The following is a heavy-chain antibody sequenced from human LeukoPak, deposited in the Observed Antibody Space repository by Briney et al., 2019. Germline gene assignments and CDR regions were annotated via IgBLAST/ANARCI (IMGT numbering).Heavy chain of an antibody. D-gene: IGHD1-26*01. CDR2: IYYSGST. V-gene: IGHV4-39*07. J-gene: IGHJ4*02. CDR1: GGSISSSSYY. Sequence: SETLSLTCTVSGGSISSSSYYWGWIRQPPGKGLEWIGSIYYSGSTYYNPSLKSRVTISVDTSKNQFSLKLSSVTAADTAVYYCARVPRWSGSYFDYWGQGTLVTVSS. CDR3: ARVPRWSGSYFDY.